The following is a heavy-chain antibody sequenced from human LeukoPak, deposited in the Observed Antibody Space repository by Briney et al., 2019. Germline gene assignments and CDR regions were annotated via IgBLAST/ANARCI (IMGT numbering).Heavy chain of an antibody. Sequence: GGSLRLSCAASGFTFSNYAMSWVRQAPGKGLEWVSSINGRGGSTYYADSVKGRFTISRDNAKNSLYLQMNSLRAEDTAVYYCAKSLARVTTPYYYYYMDVWGKGTTVTISS. J-gene: IGHJ6*03. D-gene: IGHD4-17*01. CDR3: AKSLARVTTPYYYYYMDV. CDR2: INGRGGST. CDR1: GFTFSNYA. V-gene: IGHV3-23*01.